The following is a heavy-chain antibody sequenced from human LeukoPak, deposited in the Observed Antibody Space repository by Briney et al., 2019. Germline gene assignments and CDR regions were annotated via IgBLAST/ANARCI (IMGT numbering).Heavy chain of an antibody. CDR3: ARALYYGSGSYPPRYYYGMDV. D-gene: IGHD3-10*01. CDR2: IYYSGST. Sequence: PSETLSLTCTVSGGSISSYYWSWIRQPPGKGLEWIGYIYYSGSTNYNPSLKSRVTISVDTSKNQFSLKLSSVTAADTAVCYCARALYYGSGSYPPRYYYGMDVWGQGTTVTVSS. V-gene: IGHV4-59*01. CDR1: GGSISSYY. J-gene: IGHJ6*02.